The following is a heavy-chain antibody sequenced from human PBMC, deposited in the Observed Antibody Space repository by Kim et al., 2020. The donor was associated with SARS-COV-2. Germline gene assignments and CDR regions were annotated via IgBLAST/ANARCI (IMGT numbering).Heavy chain of an antibody. CDR3: ARDLDTTNQMDAFHI. CDR1: GFSLGDYY. V-gene: IGHV3-11*01. CDR2: ISRHGTAI. J-gene: IGHJ3*02. Sequence: GGSLRLSCAASGFSLGDYYMSWIRQAPGKGLEWVSYISRHGTAIYYADSVKGRFTISRDNAKNSLYLQMNSLRAEDTAVYYCARDLDTTNQMDAFHIWGQGTMVTVSS. D-gene: IGHD1-26*01.